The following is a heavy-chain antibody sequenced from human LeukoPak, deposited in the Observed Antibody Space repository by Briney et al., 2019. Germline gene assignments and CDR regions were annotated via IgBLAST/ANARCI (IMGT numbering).Heavy chain of an antibody. CDR2: IYTSGST. D-gene: IGHD6-19*01. Sequence: KTSETLSLTCTVSGGSISSYYWSWIRQPAGKGLEWIGRIYTSGSTNYNPSLKSRVTMSVDTSKNQFSLKLSSVTAADTAVYYCAREVYSGWYFAFDIWGQGTMVTVSS. V-gene: IGHV4-4*07. CDR1: GGSISSYY. J-gene: IGHJ3*02. CDR3: AREVYSGWYFAFDI.